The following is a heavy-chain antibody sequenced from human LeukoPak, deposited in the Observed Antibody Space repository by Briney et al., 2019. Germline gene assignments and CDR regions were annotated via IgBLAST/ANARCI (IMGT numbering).Heavy chain of an antibody. V-gene: IGHV1-8*03. CDR2: MNPNSGNT. D-gene: IGHD3-9*01. CDR3: ARDYYDFLTGHSNLHY. J-gene: IGHJ4*02. CDR1: GYTFTSYG. Sequence: ASVKVSCKASGYTFTSYGISWVRQAPGQGLEWMGWMNPNSGNTACAQKFQGRVTITKNTSISTAYMELSSLRSEDTAVYYCARDYYDFLTGHSNLHYWGQGTLVSVSS.